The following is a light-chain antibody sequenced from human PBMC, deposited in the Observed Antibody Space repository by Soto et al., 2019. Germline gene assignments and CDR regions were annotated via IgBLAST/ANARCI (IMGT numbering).Light chain of an antibody. J-gene: IGLJ2*01. CDR2: DTS. CDR3: LLSYSGARAGVV. V-gene: IGLV7-46*01. Sequence: QSVVTQEXXLTXXPXXXXXLXXXSXXXXVTSGHYPYWFQQKPGQAPRTLIYDTSDKHSWTPARFXGSLLGGKAALTLSGAQPEDEAEYYCLLSYSGARAGVVXXGGTKLTVL. CDR1: XXXVTSGHY.